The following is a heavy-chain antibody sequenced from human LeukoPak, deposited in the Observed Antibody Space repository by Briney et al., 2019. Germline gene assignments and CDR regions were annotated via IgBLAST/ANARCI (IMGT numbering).Heavy chain of an antibody. D-gene: IGHD6-25*01. CDR2: IADDGKDK. CDR3: ARDRHIAAAGYYFDY. Sequence: PGGSLRLSCAASGFTVSSTYMHWVRQAPGRGLEWVAVIADDGKDKHYLESVKGRFTISRDNSKNTLYLQMNSLRVEDTAVYYCARDRHIAAAGYYFDYWGQGTLVTVSS. V-gene: IGHV3-30*03. J-gene: IGHJ4*02. CDR1: GFTVSSTY.